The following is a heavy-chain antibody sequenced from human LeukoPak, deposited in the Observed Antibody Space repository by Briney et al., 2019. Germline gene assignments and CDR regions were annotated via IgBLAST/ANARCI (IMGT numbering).Heavy chain of an antibody. J-gene: IGHJ6*02. CDR1: GFTFDDYA. CDR3: AKDIGYSGYLEWYGMDV. D-gene: IGHD5-12*01. CDR2: ISWNSGSI. V-gene: IGHV3-9*01. Sequence: QPGRSLRLSCAASGFTFDDYAMHWVRQAPGKGLEWVSGISWNSGSIGYADSVKGRFTISRDNAKNSLYLQMNSLRAEDTALYYCAKDIGYSGYLEWYGMDVWGQGTTVTVSS.